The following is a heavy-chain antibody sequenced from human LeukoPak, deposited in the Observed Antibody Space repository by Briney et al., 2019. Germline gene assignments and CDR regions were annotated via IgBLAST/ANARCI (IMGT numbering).Heavy chain of an antibody. V-gene: IGHV4-59*08. J-gene: IGHJ3*02. CDR3: ARHSVLRLGELSLEFVGAFDI. Sequence: PSETLSLTCTVSGGSISSYYWSWIRQPPGKGLEWIGYIYYSGSTNYNPSLKSRVTISVDTSKNQFSLKLSSVTAADTAVYYCARHSVLRLGELSLEFVGAFDIWGQGTMVTVSS. CDR1: GGSISSYY. CDR2: IYYSGST. D-gene: IGHD3-16*02.